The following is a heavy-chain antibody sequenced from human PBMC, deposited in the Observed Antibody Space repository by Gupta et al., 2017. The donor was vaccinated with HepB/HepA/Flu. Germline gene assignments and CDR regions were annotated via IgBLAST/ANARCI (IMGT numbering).Heavy chain of an antibody. CDR2: IWYVGSNK. Sequence: QVQLVESGGGVVQPGWSLRLSCAGSGCTFSSYCMHWVRQAPGKGLEWVAVIWYVGSNKYYADSVKGRFTISRDNSKNTLYLQMNSLRAEDTAVYYCARDLPSHIVATTGGFDYWGQGTLVTVSS. CDR3: ARDLPSHIVATTGGFDY. J-gene: IGHJ4*02. V-gene: IGHV3-33*01. D-gene: IGHD5-12*01. CDR1: GCTFSSYC.